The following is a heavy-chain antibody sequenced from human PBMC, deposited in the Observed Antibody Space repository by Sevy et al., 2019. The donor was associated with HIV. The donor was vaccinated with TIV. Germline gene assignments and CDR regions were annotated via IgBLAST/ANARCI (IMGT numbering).Heavy chain of an antibody. J-gene: IGHJ6*02. V-gene: IGHV3-7*01. Sequence: GGSLRLSCAASGFTFSSYWMSWVRQAPGKGLEWVANIKQDGSEKYYVDSVKGRFTISRDNAKNSLYLQMNSLRAEDTAVYYCAGDNDYYYYGMDVWGQGTTVTVSS. CDR2: IKQDGSEK. CDR1: GFTFSSYW. CDR3: AGDNDYYYYGMDV.